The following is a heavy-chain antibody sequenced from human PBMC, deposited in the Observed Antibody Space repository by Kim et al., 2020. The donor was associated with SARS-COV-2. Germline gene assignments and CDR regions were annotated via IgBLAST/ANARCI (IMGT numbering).Heavy chain of an antibody. CDR1: GGSFSGYY. CDR3: AKGPHDRRVYSSSGRIYYMDV. CDR2: INHSGST. Sequence: SETLSLTCAVYGGSFSGYYWSWIRQPPGKGLEWIGEINHSGSTNYNPSLKSRVTISVDTSKNQFSLKLSSVTAADTAVYYCAKGPHDRRVYSSSGRIYYMDVWGKGTTVTVSS. V-gene: IGHV4-34*01. J-gene: IGHJ6*03. D-gene: IGHD6-13*01.